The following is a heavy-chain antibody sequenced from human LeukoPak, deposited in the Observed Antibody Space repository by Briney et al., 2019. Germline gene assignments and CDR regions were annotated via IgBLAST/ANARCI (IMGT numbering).Heavy chain of an antibody. CDR1: GGSISSYY. CDR2: IYTSGST. J-gene: IGHJ4*02. V-gene: IGHV4-4*09. CDR3: ASGSGSYYFDY. Sequence: SETLSHTCTVSGGSISSYYWSWIRQPPGKGLEWIGYIYTSGSTNYNPSLKSRVTISVDTSKNQFSLKLSSVTAADTAVYYCASGSGSYYFDYWGQGTLVTVSS. D-gene: IGHD1-26*01.